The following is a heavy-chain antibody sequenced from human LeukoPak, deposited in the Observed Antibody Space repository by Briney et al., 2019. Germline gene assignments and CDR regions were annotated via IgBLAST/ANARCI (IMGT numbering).Heavy chain of an antibody. CDR1: GGSFSGYY. D-gene: IGHD6-25*01. CDR2: INHSGST. Sequence: SETLSLTCAADGGSFSGYYWSWIRQPPGKRLEWIGEINHSGSTNYNPSLKSRVTISVDTSKNQFSLKLSSVTAADTAVYYCARGCPKCDSGLVYWGQGTLVTVSS. J-gene: IGHJ4*02. V-gene: IGHV4-34*01. CDR3: ARGCPKCDSGLVY.